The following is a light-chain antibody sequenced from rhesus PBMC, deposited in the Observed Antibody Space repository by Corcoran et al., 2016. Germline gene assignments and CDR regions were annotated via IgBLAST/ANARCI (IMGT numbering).Light chain of an antibody. CDR2: SAY. J-gene: IGKJ2*01. Sequence: EIVMTQSPATLSLSPGETATLSCRASESVGSYLAWYQQKPGQAPKLFGHSAYFRAPGIPDRFSGSGSMTEFTLTISSLEPEDVGVYHCQQYNDLLYSFGQGTKVEIK. CDR3: QQYNDLLYS. V-gene: IGKV3-40*03. CDR1: ESVGSY.